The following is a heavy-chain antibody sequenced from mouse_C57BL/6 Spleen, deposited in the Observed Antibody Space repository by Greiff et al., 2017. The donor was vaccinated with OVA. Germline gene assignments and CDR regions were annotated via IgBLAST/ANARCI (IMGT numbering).Heavy chain of an antibody. CDR1: GYTFTSYW. Sequence: VQLQQPGAELVMPGASVKLSCKASGYTFTSYWMHWVKQRPGQGLEWIGEIDPSDSYTNYNQKFKGKSTLTVDKSSSTAYMQLSSLTSEDSAVYYCAKRGTGTDFDYWGQGTTLTVSS. CDR3: AKRGTGTDFDY. CDR2: IDPSDSYT. J-gene: IGHJ2*01. V-gene: IGHV1-69*01. D-gene: IGHD4-1*01.